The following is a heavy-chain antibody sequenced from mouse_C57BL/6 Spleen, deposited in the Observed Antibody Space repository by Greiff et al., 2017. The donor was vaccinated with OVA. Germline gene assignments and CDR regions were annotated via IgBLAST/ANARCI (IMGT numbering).Heavy chain of an antibody. Sequence: QVHVKQPGAELVRPGTSVKLSCKASGYTFTSYWMHWVKQRPGQGLEWIGVIDPSDSYTNYNQKFKGKATLTVDTSSSTAYMQLSSLTSEDSAVYYCARSGDGYYYAMDYWGQGTSVTVSS. CDR3: ARSGDGYYYAMDY. D-gene: IGHD2-3*01. CDR1: GYTFTSYW. V-gene: IGHV1-59*01. CDR2: IDPSDSYT. J-gene: IGHJ4*01.